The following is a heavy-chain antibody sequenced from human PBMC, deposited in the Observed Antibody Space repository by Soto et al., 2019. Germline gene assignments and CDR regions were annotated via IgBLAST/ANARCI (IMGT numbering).Heavy chain of an antibody. J-gene: IGHJ6*02. CDR1: GFIVTSYT. D-gene: IGHD6-19*01. CDR3: ARDRKIAVAGTSNYFYYGLAV. V-gene: IGHV3-21*01. CDR2: ISGSSTYI. Sequence: EVQLVESGGGLVKPGGSLRLSCAASGFIVTSYTVNWVRQAPGKGLEWVSSISGSSTYIYYADSVKGRFTISRDNAKNSLSLQLNSLRAEDTAVYYCARDRKIAVAGTSNYFYYGLAVWGPGTTVTVSS.